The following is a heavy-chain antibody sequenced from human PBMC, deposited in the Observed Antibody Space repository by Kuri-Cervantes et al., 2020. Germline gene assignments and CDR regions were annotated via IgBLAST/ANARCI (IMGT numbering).Heavy chain of an antibody. CDR3: ARAAPPWDIVVVPTHYYYYYYMDV. CDR2: ISYDGSNK. CDR1: GFTFSSHG. J-gene: IGHJ6*03. V-gene: IGHV3-30*12. D-gene: IGHD2-2*01. Sequence: GESLKISCAASGFTFSSHGMHWVRQAPGKGLEWVALISYDGSNKFYADSVKGRFTISRDNAKNSLYLQMNSLRAEDTAVYYCARAAPPWDIVVVPTHYYYYYYMDVWGKGTTVTVSS.